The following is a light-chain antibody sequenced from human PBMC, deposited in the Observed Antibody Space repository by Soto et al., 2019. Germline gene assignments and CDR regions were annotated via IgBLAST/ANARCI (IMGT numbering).Light chain of an antibody. J-gene: IGKJ1*01. CDR1: QSSVYSDGNTY. CDR2: KVS. Sequence: DAVMTQPPLPLPVTLGQPASLSCGSLQSSVYSDGNTYLSWFQQRPGQSPRXLIYKVSNWDSGVPDRFSGSGSGTDFTLKISRVEAEDVGLYYCMQATHWPQTFGQGTKVDIK. CDR3: MQATHWPQT. V-gene: IGKV2D-30*01.